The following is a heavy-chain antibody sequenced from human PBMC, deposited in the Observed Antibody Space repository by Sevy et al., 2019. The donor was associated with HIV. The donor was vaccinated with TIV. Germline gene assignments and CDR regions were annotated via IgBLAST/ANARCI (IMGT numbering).Heavy chain of an antibody. CDR3: ARDSVLGLYYYYGMDV. CDR2: IYHSGST. CDR1: GYSISSGYY. V-gene: IGHV4-38-2*02. J-gene: IGHJ6*02. Sequence: SETLSLTCAVSGYSISSGYYWGWIRQPPGKGLEWIGSIYHSGSTYYNPSLKSRVTISVDTSKNQFSLKLSFVTAADTAVYYCARDSVLGLYYYYGMDVWGQGTTVTVSS. D-gene: IGHD1-26*01.